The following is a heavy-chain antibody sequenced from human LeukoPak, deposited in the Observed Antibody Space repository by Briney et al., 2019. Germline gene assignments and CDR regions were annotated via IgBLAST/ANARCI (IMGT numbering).Heavy chain of an antibody. D-gene: IGHD3-10*02. CDR1: GFTFSSYG. J-gene: IGHJ6*04. V-gene: IGHV3-7*01. CDR2: IKQDGSDK. Sequence: PGGSLRLSCAASGFTFSSYGLSWVRQAPGKGLEWVANIKQDGSDKYYVDSVKGRFTISRDNAKNSLYLQMNSLRAEDTAVYYCAELGITMIGGVWGKGTTVTISS. CDR3: AELGITMIGGV.